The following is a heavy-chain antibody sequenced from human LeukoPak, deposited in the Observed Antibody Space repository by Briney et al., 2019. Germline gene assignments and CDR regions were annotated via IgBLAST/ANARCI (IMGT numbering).Heavy chain of an antibody. Sequence: PSETLSLTCTVSGGSISSSSYSWSWIRQPPGKGLEWIGSIYYSGSTYYNPSLKSRVTISVDTSKNQFSLKLSSVTAADTAVYYCARAPYGSGSYFLENWFDPWGQGTLVTVSS. CDR1: GGSISSSSYS. D-gene: IGHD3-10*01. V-gene: IGHV4-39*01. CDR3: ARAPYGSGSYFLENWFDP. J-gene: IGHJ5*02. CDR2: IYYSGST.